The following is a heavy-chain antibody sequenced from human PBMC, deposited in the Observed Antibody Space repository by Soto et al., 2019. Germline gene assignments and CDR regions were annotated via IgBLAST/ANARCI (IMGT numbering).Heavy chain of an antibody. D-gene: IGHD3-3*01. CDR1: GYTFTSYA. CDR3: ARGFPNYDFWSGAPDFDY. Sequence: ASVKVSCKASGYTFTSYAMHWVRQAPGQRPEWMGWINAGNGNTKYSQKFQGRVTITRDTSASTAYMELSSLRSEDTAVYYCARGFPNYDFWSGAPDFDYWGQGTLVTVSS. J-gene: IGHJ4*02. V-gene: IGHV1-3*01. CDR2: INAGNGNT.